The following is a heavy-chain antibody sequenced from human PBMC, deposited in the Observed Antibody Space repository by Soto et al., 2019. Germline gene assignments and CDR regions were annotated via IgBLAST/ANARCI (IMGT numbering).Heavy chain of an antibody. Sequence: PGGSLRLSCAASGFTFSSYAMSWVRQAPGKGLEWVSAISGSGGSTYYADSVKGRFTISRDNSKNTLYLQMNSLRAEDTAVYYCARPNSRSSRPHGAFDIWGQGTMVTVSS. CDR3: ARPNSRSSRPHGAFDI. D-gene: IGHD2-2*01. CDR2: ISGSGGST. V-gene: IGHV3-23*01. CDR1: GFTFSSYA. J-gene: IGHJ3*02.